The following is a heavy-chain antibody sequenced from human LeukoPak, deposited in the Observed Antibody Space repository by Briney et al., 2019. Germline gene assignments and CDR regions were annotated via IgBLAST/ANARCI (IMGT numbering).Heavy chain of an antibody. V-gene: IGHV1-69*06. D-gene: IGHD3-22*01. CDR3: ARATYYFDTSGYYPSHFDY. CDR2: IIPIFGTA. Sequence: ASVKVSCKASGGTFSSYAITWVRQAPGQGLEWMGGIIPIFGTANYAQKFQDRVTITADKSTSTSYMELSSLRPEDTALYYCARATYYFDTSGYYPSHFDYWGQGTLVTVSS. J-gene: IGHJ4*02. CDR1: GGTFSSYA.